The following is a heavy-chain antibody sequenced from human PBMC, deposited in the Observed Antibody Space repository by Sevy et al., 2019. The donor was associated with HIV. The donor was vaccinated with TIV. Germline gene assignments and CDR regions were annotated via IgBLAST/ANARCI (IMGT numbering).Heavy chain of an antibody. CDR3: TKDPPVYGDFPYGMDV. Sequence: GGSLRLSCVGSGFIFADYGMHWVRQAPGKGLEWVALISHDGGKKYYADSVKGRFTISRDNFKNTLSLQMNTLRRDDTAAYFCTKDPPVYGDFPYGMDVWGQGTTVTVSS. CDR1: GFIFADYG. D-gene: IGHD4-17*01. J-gene: IGHJ6*02. V-gene: IGHV3-30*18. CDR2: ISHDGGKK.